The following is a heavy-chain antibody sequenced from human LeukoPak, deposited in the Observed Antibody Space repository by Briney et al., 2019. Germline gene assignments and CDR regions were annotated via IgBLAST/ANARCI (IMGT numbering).Heavy chain of an antibody. Sequence: GGSLRLSCAASGFAFSTFWMSWVRQAPGEGLEWVANIKQDGSEKYYVDSVKGRFTISRDNAKNSLYLQMNSLRAEDTAVYYCARTRAHGDWGQGALVTVSS. D-gene: IGHD3-16*01. J-gene: IGHJ4*02. CDR3: ARTRAHGD. V-gene: IGHV3-7*01. CDR1: GFAFSTFW. CDR2: IKQDGSEK.